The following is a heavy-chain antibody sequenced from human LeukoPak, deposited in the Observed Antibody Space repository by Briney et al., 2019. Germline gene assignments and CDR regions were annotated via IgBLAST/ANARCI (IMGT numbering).Heavy chain of an antibody. CDR2: INHSGST. CDR3: ARGHLPHDSSGPLAY. J-gene: IGHJ4*02. V-gene: IGHV4-34*01. D-gene: IGHD3-22*01. CDR1: GGSFSGYY. Sequence: SETLSLTCAVYGGSFSGYYWSWIRQPPGKGLEWIGEINHSGSTNYNPSLKSRVTISVDTSKNQFSLKLSSVTAADTAVYYCARGHLPHDSSGPLAYWGQGTLVTVSS.